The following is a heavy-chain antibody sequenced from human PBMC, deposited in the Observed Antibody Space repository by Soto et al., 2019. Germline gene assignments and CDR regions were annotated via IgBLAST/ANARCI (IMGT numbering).Heavy chain of an antibody. CDR1: GYTFTNFG. V-gene: IGHV1-18*01. D-gene: IGHD3-16*01. Sequence: QVHLVQSGAEVKKPGASVKVSCTASGYTFTNFGISWVRQAPGQGLEWMGWISAYNGDTNYAQKFQGRVTMTTDTFTSTAYMELRSLRSDAAAVYYSARGGTPIDYWGQGTLVTVSS. J-gene: IGHJ4*02. CDR2: ISAYNGDT. CDR3: ARGGTPIDY.